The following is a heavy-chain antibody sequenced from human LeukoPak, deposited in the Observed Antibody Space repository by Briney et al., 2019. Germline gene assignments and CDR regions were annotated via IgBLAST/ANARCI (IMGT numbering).Heavy chain of an antibody. Sequence: GASVKASCKTSGYTFINYQIHWVRQAPDQGLEWMGRINSNSGATVFAQKFQGRVTMTRDTSINTVYMELSSLEFDDTAVYYCTRTWWTEACSSSSCFTPDFDYWGQGTPVTVSS. D-gene: IGHD2-2*02. V-gene: IGHV1-2*06. CDR3: TRTWWTEACSSSSCFTPDFDY. CDR2: INSNSGAT. CDR1: GYTFINYQ. J-gene: IGHJ4*02.